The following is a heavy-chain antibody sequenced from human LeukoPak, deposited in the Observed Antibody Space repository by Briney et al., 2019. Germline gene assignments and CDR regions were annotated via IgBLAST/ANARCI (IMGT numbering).Heavy chain of an antibody. CDR1: GFTFSSYW. CDR3: ARERRRDGYTGAFDI. J-gene: IGHJ3*02. Sequence: GGSLRLSCAASGFTFSSYWMHWVRRAPGKGLVWVSRINSDGSSTSYADSVKGRFTISRDNAKNTLYLQMNSLRAEDTAVYYCARERRRDGYTGAFDIWGQGTMVTVSS. CDR2: INSDGSST. D-gene: IGHD5-24*01. V-gene: IGHV3-74*01.